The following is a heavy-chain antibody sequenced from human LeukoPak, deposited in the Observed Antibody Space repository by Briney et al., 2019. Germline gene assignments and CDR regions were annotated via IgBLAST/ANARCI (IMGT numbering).Heavy chain of an antibody. D-gene: IGHD3-3*01. V-gene: IGHV3-48*01. Sequence: GGSLRLSCAASGFIISGDNMNWARQAPGKGLEWIAYISRDSGIKYYADSVRGRFTISRDNSKNTLYLQMNSLRAEDTAVYYCAKCNRFLEWLFDYWGQGTLVTVSS. CDR3: AKCNRFLEWLFDY. CDR1: GFIISGDN. J-gene: IGHJ4*02. CDR2: ISRDSGIK.